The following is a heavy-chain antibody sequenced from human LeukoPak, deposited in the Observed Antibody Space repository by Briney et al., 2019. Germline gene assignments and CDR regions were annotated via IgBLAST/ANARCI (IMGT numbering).Heavy chain of an antibody. D-gene: IGHD3-22*01. Sequence: SETLSLTCAVYGGSFSGYYWSWIRQPPGKGLEWIGEINHSGSTNYNPSLKSRVTISVDTSKNQFSLKLSSVTAADTAVYYCASHAYREPYYYDSSGRDWYFDLWGRGTLVTVSS. CDR3: ASHAYREPYYYDSSGRDWYFDL. CDR2: INHSGST. J-gene: IGHJ2*01. CDR1: GGSFSGYY. V-gene: IGHV4-34*09.